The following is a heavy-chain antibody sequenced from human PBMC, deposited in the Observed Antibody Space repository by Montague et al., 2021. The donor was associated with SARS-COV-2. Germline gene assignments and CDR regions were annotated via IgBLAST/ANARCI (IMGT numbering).Heavy chain of an antibody. CDR2: IYYSGST. V-gene: IGHV4-39*01. CDR1: GGSISSSSYY. D-gene: IGHD2-2*01. CDR3: ARVPYRLLFVPRYYGMDV. J-gene: IGHJ6*02. Sequence: SETLSLTCTVSGGSISSSSYYWGWIRQPPGKGLEWIGRIYYSGSTYYNPSLKSRVTISVDTSKNQFSLKLSSVTAADTAVYYCARVPYRLLFVPRYYGMDVWGQGTTVAVSS.